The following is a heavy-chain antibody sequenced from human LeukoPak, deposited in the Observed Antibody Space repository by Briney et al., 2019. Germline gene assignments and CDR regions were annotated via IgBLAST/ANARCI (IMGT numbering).Heavy chain of an antibody. D-gene: IGHD6-19*01. CDR2: ISSGSSTI. CDR1: GFTFSSYI. J-gene: IGHJ4*02. V-gene: IGHV3-48*01. Sequence: GGSLRLSCAASGFTFSSYIMNWVRQAPGKGLEWISYISSGSSTIYYADSVKGRFTISRDNAKNSLYLQMNSLRAEDTAVYYCARDPAGAGIYYDYWGQGTLVTVSS. CDR3: ARDPAGAGIYYDY.